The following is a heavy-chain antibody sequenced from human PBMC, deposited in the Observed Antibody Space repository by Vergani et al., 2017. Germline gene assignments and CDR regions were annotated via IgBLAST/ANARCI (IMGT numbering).Heavy chain of an antibody. D-gene: IGHD3-16*01. J-gene: IGHJ4*02. Sequence: MQLLESGGGLVQPGGSLRLSCATSGFTLSNYDMQWIRQGPGKGLEFVAFIQFDGSNQYYADSVKGRFTLSRDFSKNTLYLQMNSLRTDDTATYYCAKHFRGWGIDYWCQGTQVIVSS. CDR3: AKHFRGWGIDY. CDR1: GFTLSNYD. V-gene: IGHV3-30*02. CDR2: IQFDGSNQ.